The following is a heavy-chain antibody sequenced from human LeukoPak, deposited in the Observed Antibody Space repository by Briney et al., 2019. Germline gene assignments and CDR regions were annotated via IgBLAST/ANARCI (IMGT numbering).Heavy chain of an antibody. Sequence: PGGSLRLSCAASGFTFSDYYMSWFRQAPGKGLEWVSYISSSGSTIYYANSVKGRFTISRDNAKNSLYLQMNSLRAEDTAVYYCARESTMVRHGMDVWGQGTTVTVSS. CDR3: ARESTMVRHGMDV. V-gene: IGHV3-11*01. CDR2: ISSSGSTI. CDR1: GFTFSDYY. D-gene: IGHD3-10*01. J-gene: IGHJ6*02.